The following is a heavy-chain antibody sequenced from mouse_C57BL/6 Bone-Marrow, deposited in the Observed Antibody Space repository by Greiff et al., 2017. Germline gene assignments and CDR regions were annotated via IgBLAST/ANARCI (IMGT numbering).Heavy chain of an antibody. V-gene: IGHV5-17*01. J-gene: IGHJ3*01. D-gene: IGHD2-3*01. CDR2: ISSGSSTI. CDR3: TRGGYLAWFAY. Sequence: EVQVVESGGGLVKPGGSLKLSCAASGFTFSDYGMHWVRQAPGKGLEWVAYISSGSSTIYYADTVKGRFTISRDNAKNILFLLMTSLSSEATVMYYCTRGGYLAWFAYWGQGTMVTVSA. CDR1: GFTFSDYG.